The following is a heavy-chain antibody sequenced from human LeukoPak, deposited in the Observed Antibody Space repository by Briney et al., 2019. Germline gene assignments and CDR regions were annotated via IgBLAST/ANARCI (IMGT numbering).Heavy chain of an antibody. CDR3: AKDRGTGFLHDWTVSS. CDR2: VSYDGSYK. J-gene: IGHJ4*02. Sequence: TGGSLRLSCAAAGFTFSKFAMHWVRQAPGKGLEWVAVVSYDGSYKYYADSVKGRFTISRDNSKNTLDLQMNSLTVEDTALYYCAKDRGTGFLHDWTVSSWGQGTRVTVSS. D-gene: IGHD3/OR15-3a*01. CDR1: GFTFSKFA. V-gene: IGHV3-30*04.